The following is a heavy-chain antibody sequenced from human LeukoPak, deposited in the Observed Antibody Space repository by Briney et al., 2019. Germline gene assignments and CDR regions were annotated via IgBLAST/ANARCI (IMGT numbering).Heavy chain of an antibody. Sequence: SETLSLTCTVSGGSISSYYWSWIRQPAGKGLEWIGRIYTSGSTNYNPSLESRVTISVDTSKNQFSLKLSSVTAADTAVYYCARHQLRGFLDDNWGQGTLVTVSS. CDR3: ARHQLRGFLDDN. CDR2: IYTSGST. V-gene: IGHV4-4*07. D-gene: IGHD3-10*01. J-gene: IGHJ4*02. CDR1: GGSISSYY.